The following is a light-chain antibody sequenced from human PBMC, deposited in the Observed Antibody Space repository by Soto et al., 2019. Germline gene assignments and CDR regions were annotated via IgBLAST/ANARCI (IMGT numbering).Light chain of an antibody. CDR2: CAS. CDR1: ESVTSSY. CDR3: QEYDSSPPT. J-gene: IGKJ1*01. V-gene: IGKV3-20*01. Sequence: ELVLTQSPGTLSLSPGERATLSCRASESVTSSYLAGYKHTPGQAPRLLISCASSMAAGSPDRFSVSGSWSDFTLAISRLETEDLAVYYCQEYDSSPPTFGQGTKVDVK.